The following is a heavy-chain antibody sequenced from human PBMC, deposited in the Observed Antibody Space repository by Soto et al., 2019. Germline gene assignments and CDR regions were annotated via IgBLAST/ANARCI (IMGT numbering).Heavy chain of an antibody. J-gene: IGHJ6*02. Sequence: EVQLVESGGGLVQPGGSLRLSCAASGFTFSNYDMHWVRQVTGKGLEWVSGITTAGDTYYPGSVKGRFTISREKAKNTLYLQMNSLRAEDTAVYYCARVGLRSYGMDVWGQGTTVTVSS. D-gene: IGHD4-17*01. CDR1: GFTFSNYD. CDR2: ITTAGDT. V-gene: IGHV3-13*01. CDR3: ARVGLRSYGMDV.